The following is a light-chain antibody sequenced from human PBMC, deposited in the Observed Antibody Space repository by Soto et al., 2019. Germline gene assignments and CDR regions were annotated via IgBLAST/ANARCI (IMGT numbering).Light chain of an antibody. CDR1: SSDVGSYKL. J-gene: IGLJ1*01. CDR2: EVT. CDR3: CSCAARRASDG. Sequence: QSVLTQPASVSGSPGQSITISCTGTSSDVGSYKLVSWYEQHPGTAPKLMVYEVTKRPSGVSCRFSGCKSGNTASLPISAVQAEDEADYYCCSCAARRASDGFGTGTKVTVL. V-gene: IGLV2-23*02.